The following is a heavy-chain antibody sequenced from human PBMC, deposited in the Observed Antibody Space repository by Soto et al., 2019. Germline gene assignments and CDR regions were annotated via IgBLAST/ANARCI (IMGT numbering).Heavy chain of an antibody. Sequence: SETLSLTCTVSGGSISSYYWSWIRQPPGEGLEWIGYIYYSGSTNYNPSLKSRVTISVDTSKNQFSLKLSSVTAADTAVYYCAREVVVVAATVYYYYGMDVWGQGTTVTVSS. J-gene: IGHJ6*02. V-gene: IGHV4-59*01. D-gene: IGHD2-15*01. CDR1: GGSISSYY. CDR2: IYYSGST. CDR3: AREVVVVAATVYYYYGMDV.